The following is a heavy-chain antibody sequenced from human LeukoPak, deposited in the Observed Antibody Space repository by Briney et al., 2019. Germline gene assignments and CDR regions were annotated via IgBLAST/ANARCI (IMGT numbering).Heavy chain of an antibody. CDR2: INPNSGGT. CDR3: ARDLRYSSGWSASGMDV. J-gene: IGHJ6*03. V-gene: IGHV1-2*02. Sequence: GASVKVSCKASGYTFTGYYMHWVRQAPGQGLGWMGWINPNSGGTNYAQKLQGRVSMTTDTSTSTAYMDLRSLRSDDTAVYYCARDLRYSSGWSASGMDVWGKGTTVTISS. CDR1: GYTFTGYY. D-gene: IGHD6-19*01.